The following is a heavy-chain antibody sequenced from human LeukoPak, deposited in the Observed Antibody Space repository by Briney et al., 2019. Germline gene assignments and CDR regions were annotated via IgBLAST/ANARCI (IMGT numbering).Heavy chain of an antibody. CDR1: GSTVTGYY. D-gene: IGHD3-3*01. CDR3: ARGYDFWSGDY. V-gene: IGHV1-2*06. CDR2: INPNSGGT. Sequence: ASVKVSCKASGSTVTGYYMHWVRQAPGQGLEWMGRINPNSGGTNYAQKFQGRVTMTRDTSISTAYMELSRLRFDDTAVYYCARGYDFWSGDYWGQGTLVTVSS. J-gene: IGHJ4*02.